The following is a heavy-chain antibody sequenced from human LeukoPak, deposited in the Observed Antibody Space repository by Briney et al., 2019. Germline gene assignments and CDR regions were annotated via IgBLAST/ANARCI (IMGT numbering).Heavy chain of an antibody. V-gene: IGHV3-74*01. CDR1: GLTFSNYG. D-gene: IGHD1-26*01. J-gene: IGHJ4*02. CDR3: ARNYNGMSN. Sequence: SGGSLRLXCAASGLTFSNYGMMWVRQAPGKGLVWVSYINNDGRSATYADSVKGRFTISRDNAKNTLYLQMNSLKAEDSAMYYCARNYNGMSNWGQGTLVIVSS. CDR2: INNDGRSA.